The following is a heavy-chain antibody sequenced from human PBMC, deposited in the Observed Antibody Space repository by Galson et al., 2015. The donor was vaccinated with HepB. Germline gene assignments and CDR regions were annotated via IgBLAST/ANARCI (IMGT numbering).Heavy chain of an antibody. CDR1: GGTFITYA. D-gene: IGHD3-22*01. J-gene: IGHJ3*02. Sequence: SVKVSCKASGGTFITYAITWVRQAPGQGLEWVGGIIPTSGSAIYAQKLRGRVTITADRSTSTAYLELSSLRSEDTAVYYCARGDYYDSSDYFARFGGFEIWGQGTMVTVSS. V-gene: IGHV1-69*06. CDR2: IIPTSGSA. CDR3: ARGDYYDSSDYFARFGGFEI.